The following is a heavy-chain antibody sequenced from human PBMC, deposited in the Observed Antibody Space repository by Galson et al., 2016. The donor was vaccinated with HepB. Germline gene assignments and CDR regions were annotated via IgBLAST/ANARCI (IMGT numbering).Heavy chain of an antibody. CDR3: ARDIDAYSGYYCPPDY. V-gene: IGHV3-30*03. D-gene: IGHD5-12*01. J-gene: IGHJ4*02. CDR2: ISYDGSDK. Sequence: SLRLSCAASGFTFSSYGMHWVRQAPGKGLEWVAVISYDGSDKYYADSVKGRFTISRDNSKNTLFLQMNSLRTADTAVYYCARDIDAYSGYYCPPDYWGQGTLVTVSS. CDR1: GFTFSSYG.